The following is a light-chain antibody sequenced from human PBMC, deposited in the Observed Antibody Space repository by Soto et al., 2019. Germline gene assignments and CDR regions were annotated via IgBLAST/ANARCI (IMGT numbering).Light chain of an antibody. CDR2: GAS. CDR3: QQYTNWPYT. J-gene: IGKJ2*01. CDR1: QSVGSN. Sequence: EIVMTQSPATLSVSPGERASLSCRASQSVGSNLAWYQQTAGQAPRRLIYGASTRATGIPARFSGSGSGTEFILTISSLQSEAFAVYYCQQYTNWPYTFGQRTKLEIK. V-gene: IGKV3-15*01.